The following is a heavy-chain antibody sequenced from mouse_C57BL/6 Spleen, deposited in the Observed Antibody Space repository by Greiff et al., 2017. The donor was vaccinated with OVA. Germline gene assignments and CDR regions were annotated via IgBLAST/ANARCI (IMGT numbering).Heavy chain of an antibody. CDR1: GFSFTSYG. J-gene: IGHJ3*01. Sequence: VQLVESGPGLVAPSQRLSIPCTVSGFSFTSYGVDWVRQPPGKGLEWLGVICGGGSTNYHSALMSRLSISKDNSKSQVFLKMNSLQTDDTAMYYCAKQRGYYGSSSFAYWGQGTLVTVSA. CDR3: AKQRGYYGSSSFAY. D-gene: IGHD1-1*01. CDR2: ICGGGST. V-gene: IGHV2-9*01.